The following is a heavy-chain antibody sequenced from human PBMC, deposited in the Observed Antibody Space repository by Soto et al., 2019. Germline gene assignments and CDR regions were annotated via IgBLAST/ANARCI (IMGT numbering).Heavy chain of an antibody. Sequence: QVQLVESGGGVVQPGRSLRLSCAASGFTFSSYGMHWVRQAPGKGLEWVAVISYDGSNKYYADSVKGRFTISRDNSKNSLYLQMNSLRAEDTAVYYCAKDLLVVVRETSLAVSFLAFDQTYGMDVWGQGTTVTVSS. J-gene: IGHJ6*02. CDR3: AKDLLVVVRETSLAVSFLAFDQTYGMDV. V-gene: IGHV3-30*18. CDR1: GFTFSSYG. D-gene: IGHD2-15*01. CDR2: ISYDGSNK.